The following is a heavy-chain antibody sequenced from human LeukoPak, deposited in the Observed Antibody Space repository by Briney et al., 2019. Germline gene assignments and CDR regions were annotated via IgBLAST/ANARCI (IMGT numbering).Heavy chain of an antibody. D-gene: IGHD1-1*01. CDR2: INHSGST. J-gene: IGHJ4*02. Sequence: SETLSLTCAVYGGSFSGYYWSWIRQPPGEGLEWSGEINHSGSTNYNPPLKSRVTISVDTSKNQFSLKLSSVTAADTAVYYCARIPARRRTGTGAYWGQGTLVTVSS. CDR3: ARIPARRRTGTGAY. V-gene: IGHV4-34*01. CDR1: GGSFSGYY.